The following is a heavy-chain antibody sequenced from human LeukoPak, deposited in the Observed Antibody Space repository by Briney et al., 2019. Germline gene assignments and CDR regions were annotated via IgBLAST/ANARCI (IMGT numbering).Heavy chain of an antibody. CDR2: ISSSGSTI. V-gene: IGHV3-48*03. CDR1: GFTFSSYE. J-gene: IGHJ4*02. Sequence: GGSLRLSCAASGFTFSSYEMKWVRQAPGKGLEWVSYISSSGSTIYYADSVKGRFTISRDNPKNTLYLEMNSLRAEDTAVYYCAKRGGSYFDYWGQGTLVTVSS. CDR3: AKRGGSYFDY. D-gene: IGHD1-26*01.